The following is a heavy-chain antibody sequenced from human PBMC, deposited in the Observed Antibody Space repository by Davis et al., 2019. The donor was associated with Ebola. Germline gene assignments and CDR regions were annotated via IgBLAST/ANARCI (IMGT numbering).Heavy chain of an antibody. CDR1: GAFVSSGGYS. CDR3: ATGEARDLYYHGMDV. CDR2: YYYTGGT. D-gene: IGHD3-16*01. Sequence: MPSETLSLTCIVSGAFVSSGGYSWIWIGQPPGKGLEWIGHYYYTGGTYYSPSLRSRVTISVDTSKNQFSLKLSSVTAADTAVYYCATGEARDLYYHGMDVWGQGTTVTVSS. J-gene: IGHJ6*02. V-gene: IGHV4-30-2*03.